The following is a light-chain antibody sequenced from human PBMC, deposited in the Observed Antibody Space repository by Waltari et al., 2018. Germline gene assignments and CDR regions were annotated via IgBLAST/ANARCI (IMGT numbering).Light chain of an antibody. V-gene: IGKV3D-11*02. CDR3: QQRTNWQSLS. Sequence: EIALTQSPATPSLSPGERATLSCRASENINIFLAWYQQKPGQAPRTLISDASIRAAGVPARFSGNGYLTDCTLTISSLEPEDFGVYYCQQRTNWQSLSFGGGTRVEIK. CDR2: DAS. CDR1: ENINIF. J-gene: IGKJ4*01.